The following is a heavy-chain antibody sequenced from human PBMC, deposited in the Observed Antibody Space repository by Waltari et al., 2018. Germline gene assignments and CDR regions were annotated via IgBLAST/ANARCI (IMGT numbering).Heavy chain of an antibody. V-gene: IGHV1-69*08. CDR2: IIPICGTA. CDR1: GGTFSSYA. CDR3: AGSGSYGGFDP. J-gene: IGHJ5*02. D-gene: IGHD3-10*01. Sequence: QVQLVQSGAEVKKPGSSVKVSCKASGGTFSSYAISWVRQAPGQGLEWMGRIIPICGTANYAQKVQGRVTITADKSTSTAYMELSSLRSEDTAVYYCAGSGSYGGFDPWGQGTLVTVYS.